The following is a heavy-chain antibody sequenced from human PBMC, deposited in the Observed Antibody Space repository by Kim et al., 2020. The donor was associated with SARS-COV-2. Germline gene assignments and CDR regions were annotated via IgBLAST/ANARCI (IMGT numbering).Heavy chain of an antibody. CDR3: VRDGQIMATLGSYAMDV. CDR2: ISYDGASI. V-gene: IGHV3-30-3*01. J-gene: IGHJ6*02. D-gene: IGHD2-8*01. Sequence: GGSLRLSCEGSGFTFATYAMNWVRQAPAKVLEWVALISYDGASISYADSVKGRFTISRDNARRTVYLHMNSLRTEDTAVYYCVRDGQIMATLGSYAMDVWCRGTTATGSS. CDR1: GFTFATYA.